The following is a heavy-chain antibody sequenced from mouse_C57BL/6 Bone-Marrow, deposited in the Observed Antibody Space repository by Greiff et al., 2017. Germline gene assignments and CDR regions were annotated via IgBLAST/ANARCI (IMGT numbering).Heavy chain of an antibody. Sequence: EVQLQESGTVLARPGASVKMSCKTSGYTFTSYWMHWVKQRPGQGLEWLGAIYPGNSDTSYNQTFKGKAKLTAVTSASTSYMELSMLTNEDSAVYYCTKPRLGRGMDYWGQGTSVTVSA. CDR3: TKPRLGRGMDY. CDR1: GYTFTSYW. D-gene: IGHD4-1*01. V-gene: IGHV1-5*01. J-gene: IGHJ4*01. CDR2: IYPGNSDT.